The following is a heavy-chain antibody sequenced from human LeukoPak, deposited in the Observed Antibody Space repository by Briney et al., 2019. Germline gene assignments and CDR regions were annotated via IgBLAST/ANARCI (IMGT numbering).Heavy chain of an antibody. CDR3: ARGGHDYYYMDV. J-gene: IGHJ6*03. CDR1: GFTFNNYA. CDR2: ISGNGGST. V-gene: IGHV3-23*01. Sequence: TGGSLRLSCAASGFTFNNYAMNWVRQAPGKGLEWVSAISGNGGSTYYADSVEGRFTISRDNSKNTLYLQMNSLRAEDTAVYYCARGGHDYYYMDVWGKGTTVTVSS. D-gene: IGHD3-10*01.